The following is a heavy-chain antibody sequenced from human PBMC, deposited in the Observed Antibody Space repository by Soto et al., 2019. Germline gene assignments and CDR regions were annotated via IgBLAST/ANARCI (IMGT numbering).Heavy chain of an antibody. J-gene: IGHJ3*02. CDR3: ARDYYDSSGHLPPPGDAFDI. D-gene: IGHD3-22*01. V-gene: IGHV1-69*04. CDR1: GGTFSSYT. Sequence: SVKVSCKASGGTFSSYTISWVRQAPGQGLEWMGRIIPILGIANYAQKFQGRVTITTDTSTSTAYMELRSLRSDDTAVYYCARDYYDSSGHLPPPGDAFDIWGQGTMVTVS. CDR2: IIPILGIA.